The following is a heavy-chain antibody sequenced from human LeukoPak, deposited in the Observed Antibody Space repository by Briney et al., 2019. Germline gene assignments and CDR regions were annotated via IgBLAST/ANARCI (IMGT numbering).Heavy chain of an antibody. CDR3: ARVGRYYDSSGYYGSLYYYGMDV. CDR2: ISSSSSYI. Sequence: PGGSLRLSCAASGFTFSSYSMNWVRQAPGKGLEWVSSISSSSSYIYYADSVKSRFTISRDNAKNSLYLQMNSLRAEDTAVYYCARVGRYYDSSGYYGSLYYYGMDVWGQGTAVTVSS. J-gene: IGHJ6*02. CDR1: GFTFSSYS. D-gene: IGHD3-22*01. V-gene: IGHV3-21*01.